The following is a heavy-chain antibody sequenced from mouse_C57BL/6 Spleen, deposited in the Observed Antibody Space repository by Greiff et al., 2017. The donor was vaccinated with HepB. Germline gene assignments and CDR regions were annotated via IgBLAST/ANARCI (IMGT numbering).Heavy chain of an antibody. CDR3: ASICGSRDAMDY. CDR1: GYSFTGYY. D-gene: IGHD1-1*01. Sequence: VQLQQSGPELVKPGASVKISCKASGYSFTGYYMNWVKQSPEKSLEWIGEINPSTGGTTYNQKFKAKATLTVDKSSSTAYMQLKSLTSEDSAVYYCASICGSRDAMDYWGQGTSVTVSS. CDR2: INPSTGGT. J-gene: IGHJ4*01. V-gene: IGHV1-42*01.